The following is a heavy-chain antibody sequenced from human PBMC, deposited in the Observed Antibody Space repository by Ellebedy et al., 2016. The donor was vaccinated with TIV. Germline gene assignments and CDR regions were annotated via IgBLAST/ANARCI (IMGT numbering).Heavy chain of an antibody. J-gene: IGHJ5*02. Sequence: AASVKVSCKASGGTFSSYAISWVRQAPGQGLEWMGGIIPIFGTANYAQKFQGRVTITADESTSTAYMELSSLRSEDTAVYYCAYGSGTAAWDWFDPWGQGTLVTVSS. CDR3: AYGSGTAAWDWFDP. CDR2: IIPIFGTA. D-gene: IGHD3-10*01. V-gene: IGHV1-69*13. CDR1: GGTFSSYA.